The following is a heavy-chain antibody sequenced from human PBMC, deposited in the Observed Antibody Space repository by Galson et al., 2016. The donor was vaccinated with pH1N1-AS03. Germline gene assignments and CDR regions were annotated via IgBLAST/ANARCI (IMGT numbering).Heavy chain of an antibody. V-gene: IGHV1-46*01. CDR1: GYTFSTYS. D-gene: IGHD5-24*01. CDR2: IDPSGGST. CDR3: ARDVGMATMRGVYFKY. J-gene: IGHJ1*01. Sequence: SCKASGYTFSTYSLHWVRQAPGQGLGWMGKIDPSGGSTTYAQKFQGRVTMTRDTSTGTVYMDLSSLKSEDTAVCYCARDVGMATMRGVYFKYWGKGTQVIVSS.